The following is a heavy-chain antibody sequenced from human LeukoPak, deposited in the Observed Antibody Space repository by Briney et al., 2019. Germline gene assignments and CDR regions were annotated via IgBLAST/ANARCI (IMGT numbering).Heavy chain of an antibody. CDR1: GYSISSGYH. Sequence: SETLSLTCTVSGYSISSGYHWGWIRQPPGKGLEWIGSIYHSGSTYYNPSLKSRVTISVDTSKNQFSLKLSSVTAADTAVYYCASPTEHDYGDYGAFDIWGQGTMVTVSS. D-gene: IGHD4-17*01. CDR2: IYHSGST. V-gene: IGHV4-38-2*02. J-gene: IGHJ3*02. CDR3: ASPTEHDYGDYGAFDI.